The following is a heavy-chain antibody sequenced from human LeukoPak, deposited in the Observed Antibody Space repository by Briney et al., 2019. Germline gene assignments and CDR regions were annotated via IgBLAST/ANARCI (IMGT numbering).Heavy chain of an antibody. V-gene: IGHV3-7*01. CDR2: IKQDGSEK. CDR1: GITFSRSA. J-gene: IGHJ3*02. CDR3: ARETEANAFDI. Sequence: QPGGSLRLSCVASGITFSRSAMTWVRQAPGKGLEWVANIKQDGSEKYYVDSVKGRFTISRDNAKNSLYLQMNSLRAEDTAVYYCARETEANAFDIWGQGTMVTVSS.